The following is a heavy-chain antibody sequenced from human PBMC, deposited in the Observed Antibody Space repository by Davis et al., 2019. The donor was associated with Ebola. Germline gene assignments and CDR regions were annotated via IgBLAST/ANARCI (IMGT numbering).Heavy chain of an antibody. V-gene: IGHV3-23*01. CDR3: ARVWGMFAHADW. J-gene: IGHJ4*02. CDR2: ISGSGGST. CDR1: GFTFSSYA. Sequence: PGGSLRLSCAASGFTFSSYAMSWVRRAPGKGLEWVSAISGSGGSTYYADSVKGRFTISRDNSKNTLYLQMNSLRAEDTAVYYCARVWGMFAHADWWGQGTLVTVSS. D-gene: IGHD3-16*01.